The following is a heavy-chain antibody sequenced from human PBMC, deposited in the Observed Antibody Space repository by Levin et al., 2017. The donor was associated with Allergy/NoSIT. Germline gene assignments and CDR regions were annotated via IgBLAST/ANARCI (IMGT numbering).Heavy chain of an antibody. CDR2: ISSSSSYI. J-gene: IGHJ4*02. D-gene: IGHD3-10*01. V-gene: IGHV3-21*01. CDR3: AGISGAGY. Sequence: GGSLRLSCAASGFTFNTYTMNWVRQAPGKGLEWVSSISSSSSYIYYADSVRGRFTISRDNAKNSLYLQMNSLRAEDTAVYYCAGISGAGYWGQGTLVTVSS. CDR1: GFTFNTYT.